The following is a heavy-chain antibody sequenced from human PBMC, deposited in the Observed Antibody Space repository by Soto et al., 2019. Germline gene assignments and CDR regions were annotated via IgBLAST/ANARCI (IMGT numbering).Heavy chain of an antibody. CDR1: GFTFGDYA. CDR3: TRRDYDFWSGYSASDY. Sequence: EVQLVESGGGLVQPGRSLRLSCTASGFTFGDYAMSWFRQAPGKGLEWVGFIRSKDYGGTTEYAASVKGRFTISRDHSKSIAYLQMNSLKTEDTAVYYCTRRDYDFWSGYSASDYWGQGTLVTVSS. V-gene: IGHV3-49*03. CDR2: IRSKDYGGTT. J-gene: IGHJ4*02. D-gene: IGHD3-3*01.